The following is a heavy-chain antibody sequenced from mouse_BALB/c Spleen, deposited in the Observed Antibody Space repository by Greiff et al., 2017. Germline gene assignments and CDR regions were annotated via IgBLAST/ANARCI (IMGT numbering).Heavy chain of an antibody. CDR3: NYYDYDGVFDV. Sequence: QVQLQQSGAELVRPGSSVKISCKASGYAFSSYWMNWVKQRPGQGLEWIGQIYPGDGDTNYNGKFKGKATLTADKSSSTAYMQLSSLTSEDSAVYFCNYYDYDGVFDVWGAGTTVTVSS. D-gene: IGHD2-4*01. J-gene: IGHJ1*01. CDR1: GYAFSSYW. V-gene: IGHV1-80*01. CDR2: IYPGDGDT.